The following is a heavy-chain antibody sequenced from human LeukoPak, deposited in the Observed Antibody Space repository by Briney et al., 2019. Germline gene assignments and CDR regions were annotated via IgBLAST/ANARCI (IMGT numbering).Heavy chain of an antibody. Sequence: GGSLRLSCAASGFTFSSYTMSWVRQAPGKGLEWVSAISGSGGNTYYADSVKGRFTISRDNSKNTLYLQMNSLRVEDTAVYYCARDGATIGGALDIWGQGTMVTVSS. V-gene: IGHV3-23*01. D-gene: IGHD1-26*01. J-gene: IGHJ3*02. CDR3: ARDGATIGGALDI. CDR1: GFTFSSYT. CDR2: ISGSGGNT.